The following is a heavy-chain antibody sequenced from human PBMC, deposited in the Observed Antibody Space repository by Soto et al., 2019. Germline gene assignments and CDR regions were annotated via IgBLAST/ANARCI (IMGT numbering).Heavy chain of an antibody. J-gene: IGHJ4*02. V-gene: IGHV1-3*01. Sequence: QVQLVQSGAEVKKPGASVNISCKTSGFTFSSFSLHWVRQAPGKSLEWMGWIHAGKGNTDYLEKFQGRVRITRDTSASAIYMELSSLTSEDTAVYYCARKYGASSYWGQGTLVTVSS. D-gene: IGHD2-8*01. CDR1: GFTFSSFS. CDR3: ARKYGASSY. CDR2: IHAGKGNT.